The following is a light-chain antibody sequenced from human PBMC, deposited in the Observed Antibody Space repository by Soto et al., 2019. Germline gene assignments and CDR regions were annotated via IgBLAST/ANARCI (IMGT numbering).Light chain of an antibody. J-gene: IGLJ2*01. CDR2: SNN. Sequence: QSVLTQPPSASGTPGQRVTISCSGSSSNIGRNTVNWYQQLPGTAPKLLIYSNNQRPSGVPDRFSGSKSGTSASLAISGLQSEDEADYYCAAWDDNLNGVVFGGGTQLTVL. CDR1: SSNIGRNT. V-gene: IGLV1-44*01. CDR3: AAWDDNLNGVV.